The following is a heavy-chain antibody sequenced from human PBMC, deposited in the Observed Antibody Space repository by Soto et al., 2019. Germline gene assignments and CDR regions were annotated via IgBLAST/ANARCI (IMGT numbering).Heavy chain of an antibody. CDR2: IRSKANSYAT. J-gene: IGHJ6*03. D-gene: IGHD2-15*01. Sequence: GGSLRLSCAASGFTFCGSAMHWVRQASGKGLEWVGRIRSKANSYATAYAASVKGRFTISRDDSKNTAYLQMNSLKTEDTAVYYCTRTSSTAYCSGGSCYPRDYYYMDVWGKGTTVTVSS. V-gene: IGHV3-73*01. CDR1: GFTFCGSA. CDR3: TRTSSTAYCSGGSCYPRDYYYMDV.